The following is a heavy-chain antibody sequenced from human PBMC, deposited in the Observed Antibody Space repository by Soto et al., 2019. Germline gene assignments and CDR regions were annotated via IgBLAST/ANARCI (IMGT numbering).Heavy chain of an antibody. CDR1: GGSISSGGYS. J-gene: IGHJ5*02. D-gene: IGHD1-26*01. Sequence: SETLSLTCAVSGGSISSGGYSWGWIRQPPGKGLEWIGYIYHSGSTYYNPSLKSRVTISVDRSKNQFSLKLSSVTAADTAVYYCARDRSIVGATTDWFDPWGQGTLVTVPQ. CDR2: IYHSGST. V-gene: IGHV4-30-2*01. CDR3: ARDRSIVGATTDWFDP.